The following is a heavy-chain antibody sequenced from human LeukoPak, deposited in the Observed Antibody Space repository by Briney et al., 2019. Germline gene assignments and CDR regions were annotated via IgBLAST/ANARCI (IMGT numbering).Heavy chain of an antibody. CDR2: MNPNSGGT. Sequence: ASVKVSCKASGYTFTDYYIHWVRQAPGQGLEWMAWMNPNSGGTSYAQKFQGRVTMTRDTSASTAYMELSSLRSEDMAVYYCASQGTMIVVVITGYYYYYMDVWGKGTTVTISS. J-gene: IGHJ6*03. CDR1: GYTFTDYY. D-gene: IGHD3-22*01. CDR3: ASQGTMIVVVITGYYYYYMDV. V-gene: IGHV1-2*02.